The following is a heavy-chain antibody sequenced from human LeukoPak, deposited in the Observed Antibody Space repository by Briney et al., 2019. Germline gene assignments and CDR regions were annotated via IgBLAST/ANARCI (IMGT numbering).Heavy chain of an antibody. CDR1: GGSITNYS. CDR3: ARHGKGVTYFYTFDI. J-gene: IGHJ3*02. D-gene: IGHD2/OR15-2a*01. Sequence: SETLSLTCIVSGGSITNYSWSWIRPLPREGLEWIGYVYASGATNSNPSLKSRVTISVDTSKNQFSLKLSSVTAAGTAVYYCARHGKGVTYFYTFDIWGQGTVVAVSS. V-gene: IGHV4-59*08. CDR2: VYASGAT.